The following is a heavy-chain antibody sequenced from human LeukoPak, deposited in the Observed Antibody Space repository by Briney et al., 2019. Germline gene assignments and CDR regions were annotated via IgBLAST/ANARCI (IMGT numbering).Heavy chain of an antibody. Sequence: GGSLRLSCAASGFTFSNAWMSWVRQAPGKGLEWVGRIKSKTDGGTTDYAAPVKGRFTTSRDDSKNTLYLQMNSLKTEDTAVYYCTTEEAVAGGFDYWGQGTLVTVSS. D-gene: IGHD6-19*01. V-gene: IGHV3-15*01. J-gene: IGHJ4*02. CDR2: IKSKTDGGTT. CDR3: TTEEAVAGGFDY. CDR1: GFTFSNAW.